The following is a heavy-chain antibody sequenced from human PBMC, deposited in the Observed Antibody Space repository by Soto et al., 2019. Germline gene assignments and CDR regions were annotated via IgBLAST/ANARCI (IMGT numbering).Heavy chain of an antibody. Sequence: EVQLVESGGGLVKPGGSLRLSCAASGFTFSSYSMNWVRQAPGKGLEWVSSISSSSSYIYYADSVKGRFTISRDNAKNSLYLQMNSLRAEDTAVYYCARDGECIVVVPAAMLDYWGQGTLVTVSS. J-gene: IGHJ4*02. CDR2: ISSSSSYI. D-gene: IGHD2-2*01. V-gene: IGHV3-21*01. CDR1: GFTFSSYS. CDR3: ARDGECIVVVPAAMLDY.